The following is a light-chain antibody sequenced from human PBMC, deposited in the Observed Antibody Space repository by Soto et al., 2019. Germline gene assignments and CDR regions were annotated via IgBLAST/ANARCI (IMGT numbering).Light chain of an antibody. CDR1: QSVSNNY. J-gene: IGKJ1*01. V-gene: IGKV3-20*01. CDR3: QQYGSSGT. Sequence: EIVLTHSPGTLALSPWERAALFGRASQSVSNNYLAWYQQKPGQAPRLLIYGASNRATGIPDRFSGSGSGTDFTLTISRLEPEDFAVYYCQQYGSSGTFGQGTKVDIK. CDR2: GAS.